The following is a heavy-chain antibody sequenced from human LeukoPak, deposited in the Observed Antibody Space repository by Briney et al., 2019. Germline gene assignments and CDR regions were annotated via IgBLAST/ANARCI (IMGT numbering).Heavy chain of an antibody. D-gene: IGHD2-21*02. Sequence: SETLSLTCTVSGGSINSYYWSWIRQPPGKGLEWIGYIYDSGSTNYNPSLKSRVTISVDTSKNQFSLKLSSMTAADTAVYYCAKVMVGHIVVVTSAFDIWGQGTMVTVSS. V-gene: IGHV4-59*12. CDR3: AKVMVGHIVVVTSAFDI. CDR1: GGSINSYY. J-gene: IGHJ3*02. CDR2: IYDSGST.